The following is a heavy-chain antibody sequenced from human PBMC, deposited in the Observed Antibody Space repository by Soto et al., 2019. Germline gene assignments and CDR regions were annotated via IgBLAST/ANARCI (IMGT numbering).Heavy chain of an antibody. CDR2: ISYDGSNK. Sequence: GGSLRLSCAASGFTFSSYAMHWVRQAPGKGLEWVAVISYDGSNKYYADSVKGRFTISRDNSKNTLYLQMNSLRAEDTAVYYCARDPNPGDYVFHFDYWGQGTLVTVSS. D-gene: IGHD4-17*01. J-gene: IGHJ4*02. CDR3: ARDPNPGDYVFHFDY. CDR1: GFTFSSYA. V-gene: IGHV3-30-3*01.